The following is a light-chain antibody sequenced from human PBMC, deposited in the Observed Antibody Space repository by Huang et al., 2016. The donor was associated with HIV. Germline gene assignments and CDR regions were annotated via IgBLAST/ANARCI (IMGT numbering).Light chain of an antibody. CDR1: QNIKRY. CDR3: QQSARTPRT. CDR2: AAS. V-gene: IGKV1-39*01. J-gene: IGKJ2*01. Sequence: DIQITQSPSSLSASVGDTVIITCRASQNIKRYLNWYQQEPGTAPKLLISAASNLQSGVPSTFSGSGSGTDFTLTINSLQPEDSATYYCQQSARTPRTFGQGTKLEI.